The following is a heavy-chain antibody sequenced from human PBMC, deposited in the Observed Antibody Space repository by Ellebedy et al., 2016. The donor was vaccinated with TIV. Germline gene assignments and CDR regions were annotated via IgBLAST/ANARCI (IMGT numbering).Heavy chain of an antibody. CDR2: ISADDGNT. V-gene: IGHV1-18*01. CDR3: ARLWWGLDIPSGRNWFDP. CDR1: GYTFTSYG. Sequence: ASVKVSCXASGYTFTSYGISWVRQAPGQGLEWMGWISADDGNTNYVQKFQGRVTMTTDTSTSTAYMELRSLRSDGTAVYYCARLWWGLDIPSGRNWFDPWGQGTLVTVSS. D-gene: IGHD2-21*01. J-gene: IGHJ5*02.